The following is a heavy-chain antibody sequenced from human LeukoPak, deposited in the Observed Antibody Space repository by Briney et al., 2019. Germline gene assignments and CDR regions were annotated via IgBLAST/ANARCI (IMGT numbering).Heavy chain of an antibody. Sequence: GGSLRLSCAASGFSFGSFAMHWVRRAPGKGLEWVAIIWYDGISKYYADSVKGRFTISRDNSENTLYLQMNGLTAGDTAVYYCAKTASNWYLDYWGQGTLVTVSS. CDR3: AKTASNWYLDY. J-gene: IGHJ4*02. CDR2: IWYDGISK. V-gene: IGHV3-33*06. D-gene: IGHD6-13*01. CDR1: GFSFGSFA.